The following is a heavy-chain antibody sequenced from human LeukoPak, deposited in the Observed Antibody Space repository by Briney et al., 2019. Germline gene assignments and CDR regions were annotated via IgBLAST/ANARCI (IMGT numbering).Heavy chain of an antibody. J-gene: IGHJ4*02. CDR2: ISYDGSNK. V-gene: IGHV3-30-3*01. Sequence: GGSLRLSCAASGFTFSSYAMHWVRQAPGKGLEWVAVISYDGSNKYYADSVKGRFTISRDNAKNSLYLQMNSLRAEDTAVYYCASGDTAMVTLDYWGQGTLVTVSS. D-gene: IGHD5-18*01. CDR1: GFTFSSYA. CDR3: ASGDTAMVTLDY.